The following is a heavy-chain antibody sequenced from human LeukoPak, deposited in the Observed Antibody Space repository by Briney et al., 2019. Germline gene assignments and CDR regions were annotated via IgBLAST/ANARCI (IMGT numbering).Heavy chain of an antibody. V-gene: IGHV3-48*01. J-gene: IGHJ6*04. D-gene: IGHD3-10*02. CDR3: AELGITMIGGV. CDR1: GFNFNTHN. Sequence: GGSLRLSCAAAGFNFNTHNMSWVRQAPGKGLEWLSYISPSSRSIYYADSVRGRFTISRDNDKNSLYLQMDSLGAEDTAVYYCAELGITMIGGVWGKGTTVTISS. CDR2: ISPSSRSI.